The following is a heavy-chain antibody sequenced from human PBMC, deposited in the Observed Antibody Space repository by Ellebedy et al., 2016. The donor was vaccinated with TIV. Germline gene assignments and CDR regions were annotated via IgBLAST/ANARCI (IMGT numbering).Heavy chain of an antibody. CDR2: INHSGST. Sequence: MPSETLSLTCAVYGGSFSGYYWSWIRQPPGKGLEWIGEINHSGSTNYNPSLKSRVTITVDTSKNQFSLKLSSVTAADTAVYYCARVREGTYSNSSRSWFDPWGQGTLVTVSS. CDR1: GGSFSGYY. CDR3: ARVREGTYSNSSRSWFDP. V-gene: IGHV4-34*01. J-gene: IGHJ5*02. D-gene: IGHD6-6*01.